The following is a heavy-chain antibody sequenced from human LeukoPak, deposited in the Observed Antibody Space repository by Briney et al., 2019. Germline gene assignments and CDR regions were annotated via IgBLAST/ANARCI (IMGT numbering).Heavy chain of an antibody. J-gene: IGHJ4*02. Sequence: SETLSLTCAVYGGSFSGYYWSWIRQPPGKGLEWIGEINHSGSTNYNPSLKSRVTISVDTSKNQFSLKLSSVTAADTAVYYCARVGQWLVLYFDYWGQGTLVTVSS. CDR3: ARVGQWLVLYFDY. V-gene: IGHV4-34*01. CDR2: INHSGST. D-gene: IGHD6-19*01. CDR1: GGSFSGYY.